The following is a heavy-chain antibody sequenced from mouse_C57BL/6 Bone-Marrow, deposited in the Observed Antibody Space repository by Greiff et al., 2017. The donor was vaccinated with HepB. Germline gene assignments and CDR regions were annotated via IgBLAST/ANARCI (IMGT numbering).Heavy chain of an antibody. CDR1: GFTFSNYW. J-gene: IGHJ3*01. V-gene: IGHV6-3*01. CDR3: TGGSRPPGFAY. D-gene: IGHD1-1*01. CDR2: IRLKSDNYAT. Sequence: EVKVVESGGGLVQPGGSMKLSCVASGFTFSNYWMNWVRQSPEKGLEWVAQIRLKSDNYATHYAESVKGRFTISRDDSKSSVYLQMNNLRAEDTGIYYCTGGSRPPGFAYWGQGTLVTVSA.